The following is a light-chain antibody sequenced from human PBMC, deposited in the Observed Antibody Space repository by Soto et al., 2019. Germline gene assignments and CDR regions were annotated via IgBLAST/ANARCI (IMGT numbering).Light chain of an antibody. J-gene: IGKJ4*01. V-gene: IGKV1-5*01. CDR3: RKYNSAPLT. CDR1: QSVRSW. CDR2: AAS. Sequence: DIQMTQSPATLSASVGDRVTITCRASQSVRSWLAWYQQKPGKAPKLLIYAASSLQSGVPSRFSGSGSGTDFTLTISSLQPEDFATYYCRKYNSAPLTFGGGTKVDIK.